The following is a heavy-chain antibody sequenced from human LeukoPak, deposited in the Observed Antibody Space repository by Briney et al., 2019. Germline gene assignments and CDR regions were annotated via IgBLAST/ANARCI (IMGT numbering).Heavy chain of an antibody. Sequence: SETLSLTCTVSGRSISPNFWTWMRQSPGNGLEWIGYIHYTASTNYNPSLKSRVAMSVDTSKNQFSLKVTSVTAADTAVYYCARYHSSDFAFDYWGQGTLVTVSS. CDR2: IHYTAST. J-gene: IGHJ4*02. CDR1: GRSISPNF. V-gene: IGHV4-59*08. CDR3: ARYHSSDFAFDY. D-gene: IGHD3-22*01.